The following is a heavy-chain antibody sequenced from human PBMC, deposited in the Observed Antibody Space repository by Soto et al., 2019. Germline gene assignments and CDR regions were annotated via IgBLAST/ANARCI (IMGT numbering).Heavy chain of an antibody. Sequence: PGGSLRLSCAASGFTFSSYEMNWVRQAPGKGLEWVSYIGSSGSTIYYADSVKGRFTISRDNAKKSLYLQMNSLRAEDTAVYYCARFSNSGYDFDYWGQGTLVTVSS. CDR2: IGSSGSTI. CDR1: GFTFSSYE. CDR3: ARFSNSGYDFDY. D-gene: IGHD5-12*01. J-gene: IGHJ4*02. V-gene: IGHV3-48*03.